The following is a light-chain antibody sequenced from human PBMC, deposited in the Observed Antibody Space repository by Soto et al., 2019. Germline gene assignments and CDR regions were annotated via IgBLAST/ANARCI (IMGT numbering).Light chain of an antibody. J-gene: IGLJ2*01. CDR3: LAWDSSTGV. V-gene: IGLV3-1*01. Sequence: SYELTQPPSVSVSPGQTASITCSGDKLGDKYACWYQQKPGQSPVLVIYQDSKRPSGIPERFSGSNSGNTATLTISGTQAMDDADYYCLAWDSSTGVFGGGTKLTVL. CDR1: KLGDKY. CDR2: QDS.